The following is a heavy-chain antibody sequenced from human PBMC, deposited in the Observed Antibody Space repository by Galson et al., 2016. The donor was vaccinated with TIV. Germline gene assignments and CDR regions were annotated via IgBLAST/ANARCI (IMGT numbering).Heavy chain of an antibody. CDR3: AKESGYNSGYITD. V-gene: IGHV1-69*13. D-gene: IGHD5-18*01. CDR1: GGPFSSYA. J-gene: IGHJ1*01. Sequence: SVKVSCKASGGPFSSYATTWVRQAPGQGLEWVGRIIPIFRTTNYAQRFQGRVTITADEFTGAAYMELNSLRSDDTAVYFCAKESGYNSGYITDWGQGKLVTVSS. CDR2: IIPIFRTT.